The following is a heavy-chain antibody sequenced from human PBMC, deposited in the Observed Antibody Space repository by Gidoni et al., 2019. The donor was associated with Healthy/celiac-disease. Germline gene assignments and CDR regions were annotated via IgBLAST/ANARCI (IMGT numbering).Heavy chain of an antibody. CDR2: INEDGSEK. CDR1: EFPLSSFW. J-gene: IGHJ5*02. D-gene: IGHD3-3*01. Sequence: EVQLVASGGGLVKPGGSLRLSCEASEFPLSSFWMSWVRQAPGKGLEWVANINEDGSEKYYVDSVKGRFTISRDNAKNSLYLQMNSLRAEDTAVYYCARDKKVDFWSGYYYNWFDPWGQGTLVTVSS. CDR3: ARDKKVDFWSGYYYNWFDP. V-gene: IGHV3-7*01.